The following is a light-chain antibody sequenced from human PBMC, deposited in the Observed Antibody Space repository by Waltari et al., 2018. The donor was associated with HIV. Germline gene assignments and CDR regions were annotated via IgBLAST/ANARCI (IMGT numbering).Light chain of an antibody. CDR3: QSYDNSLRVSYV. V-gene: IGLV1-47*01. Sequence: QSVLTQPPSASGTPGQRVTISCSGSSSNVGNNYVYWYQQLPGTAPKLLISINNQRPSGVPDRFSASKSGTSASLAIAGLQIEDEGDYFCQSYDNSLRVSYVFSAGTRVTVL. CDR1: SSNVGNNY. CDR2: INN. J-gene: IGLJ1*01.